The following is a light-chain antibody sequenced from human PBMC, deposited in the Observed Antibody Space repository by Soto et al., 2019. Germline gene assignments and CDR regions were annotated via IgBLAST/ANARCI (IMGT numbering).Light chain of an antibody. CDR1: ISDVGGYNY. CDR3: CSYAGNFPYV. J-gene: IGLJ1*01. Sequence: QSALTQPRSVSGSPGQSVTISSTGTISDVGGYNYVSWYQQHPGKAPKLMIYDVSKRPSGVPDRFSGSKSGNTASLTISGLQAEDEADYYCCSYAGNFPYVFGAGTKLTVL. V-gene: IGLV2-11*01. CDR2: DVS.